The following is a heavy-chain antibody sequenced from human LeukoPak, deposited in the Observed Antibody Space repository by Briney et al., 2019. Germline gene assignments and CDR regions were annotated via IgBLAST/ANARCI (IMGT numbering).Heavy chain of an antibody. J-gene: IGHJ4*02. CDR1: GFNFSSYG. Sequence: GGSLRLSCAASGFNFSSYGMHWVRQAPGKGLEWVTSIWFDGSNIHYADSVKGRVIISRDNSKSALYLQMNSLRAEDTAIYYCARDSLPMAVTGPFDHWGQGALVTVSS. CDR2: IWFDGSNI. V-gene: IGHV3-33*01. CDR3: ARDSLPMAVTGPFDH. D-gene: IGHD6-19*01.